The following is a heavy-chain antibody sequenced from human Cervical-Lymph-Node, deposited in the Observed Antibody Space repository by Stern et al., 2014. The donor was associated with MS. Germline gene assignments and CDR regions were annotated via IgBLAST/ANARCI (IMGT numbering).Heavy chain of an antibody. CDR3: AKEGYCSGGSCYYVVDY. J-gene: IGHJ4*02. CDR2: ISYDGSNK. D-gene: IGHD2-15*01. Sequence: VQLEESGGGVVQPGRSLRLSCAASGFTFSSYGMHWVRQAPGKGLEWRAVISYDGSNKYYADSVKGRFTISRDNSKNTLYLQMNSLRAEDTAVYYCAKEGYCSGGSCYYVVDYWGQGTLVTVSS. V-gene: IGHV3-30*18. CDR1: GFTFSSYG.